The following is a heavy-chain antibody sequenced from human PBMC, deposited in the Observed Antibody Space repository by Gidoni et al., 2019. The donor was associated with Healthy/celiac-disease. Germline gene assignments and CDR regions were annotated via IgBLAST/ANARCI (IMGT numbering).Heavy chain of an antibody. CDR2: INSDGSSP. Sequence: EVQLLESGGGLVQPGGSLRLSCAASGFTFSSNWMHWVRQAPGKGLVWVARINSDGSSPSYADSVKGRFTISRDNAKNTLYLQMNSLRAEDTAVYYCARDPLTLGSEWFDPWGQGTLVTVSS. V-gene: IGHV3-74*01. CDR1: GFTFSSNW. D-gene: IGHD1-26*01. CDR3: ARDPLTLGSEWFDP. J-gene: IGHJ5*02.